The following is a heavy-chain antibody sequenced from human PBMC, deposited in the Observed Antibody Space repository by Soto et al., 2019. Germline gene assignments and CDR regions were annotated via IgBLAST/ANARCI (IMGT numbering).Heavy chain of an antibody. D-gene: IGHD3-22*01. CDR3: ARDYYDSSCYYYGVDYYYGMDV. Sequence: SETLSLTCAVYGGSFSGYYWSWIRQPPGKGLEWIGEINHSGSTNYNPSLKSRVTISVDTSKNQFSLKLSSVTAADTAVYYCARDYYDSSCYYYGVDYYYGMDVWGQGTKVTVSS. V-gene: IGHV4-34*01. J-gene: IGHJ6*02. CDR2: INHSGST. CDR1: GGSFSGYY.